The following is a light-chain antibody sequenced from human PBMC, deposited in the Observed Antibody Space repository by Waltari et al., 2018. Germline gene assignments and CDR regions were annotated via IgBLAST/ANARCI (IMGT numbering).Light chain of an antibody. V-gene: IGLV2-11*01. CDR2: DVS. Sequence: QSALTQPPSVSGSPGQSVTISCTGTSSDVGGYNYVSWYQQHPGKAPKLVIYDVSKRPSGVPDRFSGSKSANTASLTISGLQAEDEADYYCCSYAGSYTLGVFGGGTKLTVL. CDR3: CSYAGSYTLGV. J-gene: IGLJ3*02. CDR1: SSDVGGYNY.